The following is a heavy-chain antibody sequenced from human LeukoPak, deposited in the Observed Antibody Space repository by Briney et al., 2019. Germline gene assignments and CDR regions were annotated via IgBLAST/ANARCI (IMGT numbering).Heavy chain of an antibody. CDR2: IKQDGSEK. D-gene: IGHD3-3*01. V-gene: IGHV3-7*01. CDR1: GFTFSSYW. Sequence: PGGSLRLSCVASGFTFSSYWMTWVRQAPGKGLEWVANIKQDGSEKNYVDSVKGRFTISRDNAKNSVYLQMNGLRVEDTAVYYCARDRPFTIFGVVILPWGQGTLVTVSS. J-gene: IGHJ5*01. CDR3: ARDRPFTIFGVVILP.